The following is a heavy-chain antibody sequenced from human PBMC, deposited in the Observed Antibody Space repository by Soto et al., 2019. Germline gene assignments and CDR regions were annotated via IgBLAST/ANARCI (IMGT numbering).Heavy chain of an antibody. CDR1: GGSISSGGYY. Sequence: SETLSLTCTVSGGSISSGGYYWSWIRQHPGKGLEWIGYIYYSGSTNYNPSLKSRVTISVDTSKNQFSLKLSSVTAADTAVYYCARGRPGAFDIWGQGTMVTVSS. CDR2: IYYSGST. CDR3: ARGRPGAFDI. J-gene: IGHJ3*02. V-gene: IGHV4-61*08.